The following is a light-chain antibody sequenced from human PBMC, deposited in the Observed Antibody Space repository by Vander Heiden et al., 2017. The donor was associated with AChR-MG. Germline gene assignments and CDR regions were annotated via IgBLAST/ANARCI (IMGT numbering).Light chain of an antibody. CDR3: AAWDDSLNGWV. V-gene: IGLV1-44*01. Sequence: QSVSTQPPPVSGTPGQRVIIPCSGSRSNIGTNTVNWYQQVPGKAPKLLIYTTNLRPSGGPDRFAGSKSGTSASLAIGGLQSEDEADYYCAAWDDSLNGWVFGGGTKMTVL. CDR2: TTN. J-gene: IGLJ3*02. CDR1: RSNIGTNT.